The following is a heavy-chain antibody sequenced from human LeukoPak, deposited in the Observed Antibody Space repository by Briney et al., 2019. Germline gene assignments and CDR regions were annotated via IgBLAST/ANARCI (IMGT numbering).Heavy chain of an antibody. CDR3: AEHPSLPRGPGY. Sequence: GGSLRLSCAASGFTFDDYGMSWVRQAPGKGLEWVSGINWNGGSTGYADSVKGRFTISRDNAKNSLYLQMNNLRAEDTAVYYCAEHPSLPRGPGYWGQGTLVTVSS. CDR1: GFTFDDYG. D-gene: IGHD3-10*01. V-gene: IGHV3-20*04. J-gene: IGHJ4*02. CDR2: INWNGGST.